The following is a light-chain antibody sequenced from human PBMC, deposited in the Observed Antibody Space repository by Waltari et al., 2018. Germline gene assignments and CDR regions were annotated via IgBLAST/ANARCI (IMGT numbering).Light chain of an antibody. CDR1: SSDVVFYNY. J-gene: IGLJ3*02. CDR2: DVF. V-gene: IGLV2-14*03. CDR3: NSYAGSSSWV. Sequence: QSALTQPASVSGSPGQSLTISCTGTSSDVVFYNYVSWYQHHPGKAPKLILYDVFERPSGVSNRFSGSKSGNTASLTISGLQAEDEADYYCNSYAGSSSWVFGGGTKLTVL.